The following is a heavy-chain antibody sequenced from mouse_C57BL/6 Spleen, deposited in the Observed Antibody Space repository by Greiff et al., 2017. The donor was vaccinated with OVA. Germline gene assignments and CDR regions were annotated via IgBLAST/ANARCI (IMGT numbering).Heavy chain of an antibody. CDR2: ISSGSSTI. CDR3: ARDGDHAMDY. V-gene: IGHV5-17*01. CDR1: GFTFSDYG. J-gene: IGHJ4*01. Sequence: EVHLVESGGGLVKPGGSLKLSCAASGFTFSDYGMHWVRQAPEKGLEWVAYISSGSSTIYYADTVKGRFTISRDNAKNTLFLQMTSLRSEDTAMYYCARDGDHAMDYWGQGTSVTVSS.